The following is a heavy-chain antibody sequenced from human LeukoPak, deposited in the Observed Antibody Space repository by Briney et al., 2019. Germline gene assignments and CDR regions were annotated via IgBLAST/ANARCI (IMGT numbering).Heavy chain of an antibody. D-gene: IGHD5-24*01. V-gene: IGHV3-74*01. J-gene: IGHJ6*03. CDR3: TRGTWATLYYYYMDV. CDR2: INSDGSST. CDR1: GFTFSSYW. Sequence: GGSLRLSCAASGFTFSSYWMHWVRQAPGKGLVWVSRINSDGSSTSYADSVKGRFTISRDNAKNTLYLQMNSLRAEDTAVYYCTRGTWATLYYYYMDVWGKGTTVTVSS.